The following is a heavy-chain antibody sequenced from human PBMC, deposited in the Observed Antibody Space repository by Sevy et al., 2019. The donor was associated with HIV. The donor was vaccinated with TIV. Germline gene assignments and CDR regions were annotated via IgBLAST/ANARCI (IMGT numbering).Heavy chain of an antibody. D-gene: IGHD1-26*01. CDR1: GFTFSPYW. CDR3: ARGVGLDC. J-gene: IGHJ4*02. V-gene: IGHV3-7*01. Sequence: GGSLKLPCAASGFTFSPYWMTWVRQAPGKGLEWVANIRPDGSDKYYVDSVKGRFTISRDNAKNSLYLQMNSLRADDTAMYYCARGVGLDCWGQGALVTVSS. CDR2: IRPDGSDK.